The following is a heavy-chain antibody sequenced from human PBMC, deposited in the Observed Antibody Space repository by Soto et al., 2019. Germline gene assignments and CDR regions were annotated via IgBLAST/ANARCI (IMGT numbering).Heavy chain of an antibody. CDR3: ARGLYGDYRMDYYYGMDV. CDR1: GFTFSSYS. V-gene: IGHV3-21*01. J-gene: IGHJ6*02. CDR2: ISSSSSYI. Sequence: EVQLVESGGGLVKPGGSLRLSCAASGFTFSSYSMNWVRQAPGKGLEWVSSISSSSSYIYYADSVKGRFTISRDNAKNSLYLQMNSLRAEDTAVYYCARGLYGDYRMDYYYGMDVWGQGTTVTVSS. D-gene: IGHD4-17*01.